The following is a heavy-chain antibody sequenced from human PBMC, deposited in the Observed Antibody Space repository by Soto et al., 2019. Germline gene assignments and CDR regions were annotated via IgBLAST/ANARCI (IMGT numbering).Heavy chain of an antibody. CDR3: AKDVSQYSSSWAWYFDY. J-gene: IGHJ4*02. D-gene: IGHD6-13*01. V-gene: IGHV3-30*18. Sequence: LRLSCAVSGFTFSSYGMHWVRQAPGKGLEWVSVISYDGSNKYYADSVKGRFTISRDNSKNTLYLQMNSLRAEDTAVYYCAKDVSQYSSSWAWYFDYWGLGTLVTVSS. CDR2: ISYDGSNK. CDR1: GFTFSSYG.